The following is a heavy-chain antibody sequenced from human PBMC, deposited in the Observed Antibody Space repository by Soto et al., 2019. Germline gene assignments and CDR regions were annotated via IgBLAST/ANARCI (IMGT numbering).Heavy chain of an antibody. D-gene: IGHD1-1*01. CDR1: GFTFSKYA. V-gene: IGHV3-23*01. J-gene: IGHJ4*01. Sequence: LLESGGGSAQPGGSLRLSCVASGFTFSKYAMNWVRQAPGKGLEWVATISGTAVSTDYADPVKGRFTISRDNSRNTVSLQMDNLRVEDTATYYCVNWNDEDVDWGQGTLVAVSS. CDR3: VNWNDEDVD. CDR2: ISGTAVST.